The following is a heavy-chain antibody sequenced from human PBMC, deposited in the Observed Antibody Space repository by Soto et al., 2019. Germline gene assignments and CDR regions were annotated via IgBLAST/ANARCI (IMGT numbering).Heavy chain of an antibody. J-gene: IGHJ4*02. Sequence: SETLSLTCAVYGGSFSGYYWTWIRQPPGTGLEWIGEINHSGSTNYNPSLKSRVTISVDTSKNQFSLKLTSVTAADTAVYYCARDKLTGLFDYWARGSLV. D-gene: IGHD2-8*02. CDR1: GGSFSGYY. CDR3: ARDKLTGLFDY. CDR2: INHSGST. V-gene: IGHV4-34*01.